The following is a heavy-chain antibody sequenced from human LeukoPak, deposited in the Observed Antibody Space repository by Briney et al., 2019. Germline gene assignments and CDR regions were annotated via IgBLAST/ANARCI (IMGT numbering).Heavy chain of an antibody. CDR3: AKALTRRNPYYMDV. CDR1: GFTFDDYA. CDR2: ISWDGGST. J-gene: IGHJ6*03. V-gene: IGHV3-43D*03. Sequence: GGSLRLSCAASGFTFDDYAMHWVRHAPGKGLEWVSLISWDGGSTYYADSVKGRFTISRDNSKNSLYLQMNSLRAEDTALYYCAKALTRRNPYYMDVWGKGTTVTVSS. D-gene: IGHD1-14*01.